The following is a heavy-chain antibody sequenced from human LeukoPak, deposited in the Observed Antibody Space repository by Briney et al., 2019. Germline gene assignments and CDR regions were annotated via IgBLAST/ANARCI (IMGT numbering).Heavy chain of an antibody. CDR1: GYTFTGYY. J-gene: IGHJ4*02. V-gene: IGHV1-2*04. CDR2: INPNSGGR. D-gene: IGHD3-22*01. CDR3: ARAPPPYDSSGYDY. Sequence: GASVKVSCKASGYTFTGYYMHWVRQAPGQGLEWMGWINPNSGGRNYAQKFQGWVTMTRDTSISTAYMELSRLRSDDTAVYYCARAPPPYDSSGYDYWGQGTLVTVSS.